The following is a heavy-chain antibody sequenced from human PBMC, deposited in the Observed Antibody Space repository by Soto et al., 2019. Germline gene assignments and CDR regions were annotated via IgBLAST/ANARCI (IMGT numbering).Heavy chain of an antibody. CDR2: ISAYNGNT. V-gene: IGHV1-18*01. CDR1: GYTFTSYG. D-gene: IGHD2-15*01. CDR3: ARVQVCGGSCYFVYYYGMDV. J-gene: IGHJ6*02. Sequence: GASVKVSCKASGYTFTSYGISWVRQAPGQGLEWMGWISAYNGNTNYAQKLQGRVTMTTDTSTSTAYMELRSLRSDDTAVYYRARVQVCGGSCYFVYYYGMDVWGQGTTVTVSS.